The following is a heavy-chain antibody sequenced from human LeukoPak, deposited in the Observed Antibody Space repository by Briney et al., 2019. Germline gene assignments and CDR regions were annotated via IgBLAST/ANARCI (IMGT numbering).Heavy chain of an antibody. D-gene: IGHD3-16*01. CDR3: AKVGGPYYYYMDV. CDR2: ISGSGGST. Sequence: GGSLRLSCAASGFTFSSSAMSWVRQAPGKGLEWVSAISGSGGSTFYADSVKGRFTISRDNFKNTVYLQMNSLRAEETAVYYCAKVGGPYYYYMDVWGKGTTVTVSS. J-gene: IGHJ6*03. V-gene: IGHV3-23*01. CDR1: GFTFSSSA.